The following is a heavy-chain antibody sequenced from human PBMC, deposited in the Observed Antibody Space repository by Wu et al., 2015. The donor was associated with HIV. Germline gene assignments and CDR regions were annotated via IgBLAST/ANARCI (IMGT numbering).Heavy chain of an antibody. CDR3: ARGQPGYYGSASYSSAYYYGMDV. CDR1: GYTFINYG. V-gene: IGHV1-18*01. Sequence: QVQLVQSGAEVKKPGASVKVSCKASGYTFINYGIRLGATRAPGQGLEWMGWISAYNGNTNYAQQLQGRVTMTTDTSTSTAYMELRSLRSDDTAVYYCARGQPGYYGSASYSSAYYYGMDVVGRGDHCPPSP. J-gene: IGHJ6*02. CDR2: ISAYNGNT. D-gene: IGHD3-10*01.